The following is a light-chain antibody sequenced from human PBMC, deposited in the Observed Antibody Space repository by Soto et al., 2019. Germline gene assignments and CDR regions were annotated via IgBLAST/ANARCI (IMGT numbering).Light chain of an antibody. CDR3: HQYNSWPPGT. CDR2: DAS. J-gene: IGKJ2*01. Sequence: EILLTQSPAILSLSPGERSTLCCRSSQSISRSLAWYQQKPGQAPRLLISDASTRATGIPARFSGSGSGTEFTLTISSLQSEDFALYYCHQYNSWPPGTFGQGTKVDIK. V-gene: IGKV3-15*01. CDR1: QSISRS.